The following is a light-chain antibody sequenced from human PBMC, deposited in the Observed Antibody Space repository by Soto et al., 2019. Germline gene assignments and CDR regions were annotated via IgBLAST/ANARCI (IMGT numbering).Light chain of an antibody. CDR3: AAWDESLNGYV. V-gene: IGLV2-8*01. Sequence: QSVLTQPPSASGSPGQSVAISCTGTISDVGGYNYVSWYQQHPGKAPKLMIYEVNKRPSGVADRFSGSKSGNTASLTVSGLQAEDEADYYCAAWDESLNGYVFGTGTKVTVL. J-gene: IGLJ1*01. CDR2: EVN. CDR1: ISDVGGYNY.